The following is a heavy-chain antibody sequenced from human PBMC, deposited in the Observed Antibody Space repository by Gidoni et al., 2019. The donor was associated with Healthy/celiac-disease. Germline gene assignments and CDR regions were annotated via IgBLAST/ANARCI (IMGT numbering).Heavy chain of an antibody. CDR3: AREFSWSRIAVAGTGAFDI. Sequence: QVQLVESGGGVVQPGRSLRLHCAASGFTFRSYAMHWLRQAPGKGLEWVACISYDGSNKYYADSVKGRFTISRDNSKNTLYLQMNSLRAEDTAVYYCAREFSWSRIAVAGTGAFDIWGQGTMVTVSS. CDR2: ISYDGSNK. J-gene: IGHJ3*02. CDR1: GFTFRSYA. V-gene: IGHV3-30-3*01. D-gene: IGHD6-19*01.